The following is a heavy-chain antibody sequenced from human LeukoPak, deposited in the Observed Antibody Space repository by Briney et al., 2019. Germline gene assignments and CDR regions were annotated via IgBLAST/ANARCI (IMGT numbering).Heavy chain of an antibody. J-gene: IGHJ4*02. CDR2: ISGSGDST. CDR1: GFTFSSHA. D-gene: IGHD6-19*01. V-gene: IGHV3-23*01. CDR3: AKSSGYSSGWYIY. Sequence: GGSLRLSCAVSGFTFSSHAMSWVRQAPGKGLEWVSRISGSGDSTYDADSVKGRFIISRDNSRNTLYLQMNSLRAEDTAVYHCAKSSGYSSGWYIYWGQGTLVTVSS.